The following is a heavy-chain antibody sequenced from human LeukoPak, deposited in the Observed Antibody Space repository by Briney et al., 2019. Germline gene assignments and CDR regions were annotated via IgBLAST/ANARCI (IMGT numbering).Heavy chain of an antibody. V-gene: IGHV4-61*02. D-gene: IGHD3-9*01. CDR3: AREVSDYDILTGWIDY. CDR1: GVSIRSGSYY. Sequence: SETLSHTCTVSGVSIRSGSYYWSWIRQPAGKGLEWIGRIYTSGTTNYNPSLKSRVTISVGTSKSQFSLKLSSVTAADTAVYYCAREVSDYDILTGWIDYWGQGALVSVSS. CDR2: IYTSGTT. J-gene: IGHJ4*02.